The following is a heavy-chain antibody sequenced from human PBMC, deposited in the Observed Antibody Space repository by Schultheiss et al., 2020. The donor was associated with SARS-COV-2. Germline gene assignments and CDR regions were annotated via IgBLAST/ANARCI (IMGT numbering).Heavy chain of an antibody. CDR3: ARSLVVNDYGDHFDY. J-gene: IGHJ4*02. CDR1: GGSISSSSYY. Sequence: SETLSLTCTVSGGSISSSSYYWGWIRQPPGKGLEWIGSIYTSGSTNYNPSLKSRVTMSVDTSKNQFSLKLSSVTAADTAVYYCARSLVVNDYGDHFDYWGQGTLVTVSS. D-gene: IGHD4-17*01. CDR2: IYTSGST. V-gene: IGHV4-39*07.